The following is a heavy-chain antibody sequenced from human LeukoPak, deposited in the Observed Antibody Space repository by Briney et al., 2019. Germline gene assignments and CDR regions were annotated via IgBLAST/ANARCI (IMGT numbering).Heavy chain of an antibody. CDR1: GFTFSDYY. J-gene: IGHJ4*02. CDR3: ARAPPHYSGSYFPAML. Sequence: PGGSLRLSCAASGFTFSDYYMSWIRQAPGKGLEWVSYISSSGSTIYYADSVKGRFTISRDNAKNSVYLQMNGLRAEDTAVYYCARAPPHYSGSYFPAMLWGQGTLVTVSS. CDR2: ISSSGSTI. V-gene: IGHV3-11*04. D-gene: IGHD1-26*01.